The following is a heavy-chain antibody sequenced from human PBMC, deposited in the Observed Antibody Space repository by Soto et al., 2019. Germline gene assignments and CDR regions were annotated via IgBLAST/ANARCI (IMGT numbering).Heavy chain of an antibody. CDR2: INHSGST. V-gene: IGHV4-34*01. D-gene: IGHD3-10*01. CDR3: ARGMYYYGSGSYFPPTSARRNWFDP. CDR1: GGSFSGYY. J-gene: IGHJ5*02. Sequence: SETLSLTCAVYGGSFSGYYWSWIRQPPGKGLEWIGEINHSGSTNYNPSLKSRVTISVDTSKNQFSLKLSCVPAADTAVYYCARGMYYYGSGSYFPPTSARRNWFDPWGQGTLVTVSS.